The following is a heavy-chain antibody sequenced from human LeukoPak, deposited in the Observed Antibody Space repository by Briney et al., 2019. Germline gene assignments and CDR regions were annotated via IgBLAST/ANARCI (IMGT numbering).Heavy chain of an antibody. D-gene: IGHD5-24*01. J-gene: IGHJ4*02. CDR2: INHSGST. CDR3: ARHPDNRWLQLPHFDY. V-gene: IGHV4-34*01. Sequence: PSETLSLTCAVYGGSFSGYYWSWVRQPPGKGLEWIGEINHSGSTNYNPSLKSRVTISVDTSKNQFSLKLSSVTAADTAVYYCARHPDNRWLQLPHFDYWGQGTLVTVSS. CDR1: GGSFSGYY.